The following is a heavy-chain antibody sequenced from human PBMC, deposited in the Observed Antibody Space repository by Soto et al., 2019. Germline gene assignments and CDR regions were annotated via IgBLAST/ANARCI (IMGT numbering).Heavy chain of an antibody. CDR3: ATGRGVNFYYGMDV. CDR1: GFTFSSYA. J-gene: IGHJ6*02. D-gene: IGHD3-10*01. CDR2: ISGSGGST. Sequence: EVQLLESGGGLVQPGGSLRLSCAASGFTFSSYAMSWVRQAPGKGLEWVSAISGSGGSTYYADSVKGRFTISRDNSKNTLYPQMNSLRAEDTAVYYCATGRGVNFYYGMDVWGQGTTVTVSS. V-gene: IGHV3-23*01.